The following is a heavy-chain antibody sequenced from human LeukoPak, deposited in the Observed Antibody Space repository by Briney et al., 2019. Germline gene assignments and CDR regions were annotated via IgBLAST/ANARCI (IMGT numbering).Heavy chain of an antibody. V-gene: IGHV3-13*01. Sequence: GGSLRLSCAASGFTLSDYDMHWVRRGTGKGLEWVSAIGAAGDTYYQGSVKGRFTISRDEAKNFLYLQMNSLRVEDTAVYYCTRDRHAMAVWGQGTTVTVSS. CDR3: TRDRHAMAV. J-gene: IGHJ6*02. CDR1: GFTLSDYD. CDR2: IGAAGDT.